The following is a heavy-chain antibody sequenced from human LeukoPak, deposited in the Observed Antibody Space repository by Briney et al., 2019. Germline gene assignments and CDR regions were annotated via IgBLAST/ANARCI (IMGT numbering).Heavy chain of an antibody. Sequence: GESLKISCKGSGYSFTSYWIGWVRQMPGKGLEWMGIIYPGDSDTRCSPSFQGQVTISADKSISTAYLQWSSLKASDIAMYYCARPNYYDSSGYYYLYAFDIWGQGTMVTVSS. D-gene: IGHD3-22*01. CDR1: GYSFTSYW. CDR2: IYPGDSDT. V-gene: IGHV5-51*01. CDR3: ARPNYYDSSGYYYLYAFDI. J-gene: IGHJ3*02.